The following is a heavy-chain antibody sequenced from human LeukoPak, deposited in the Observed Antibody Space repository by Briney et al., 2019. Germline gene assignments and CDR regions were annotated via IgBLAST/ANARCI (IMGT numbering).Heavy chain of an antibody. CDR1: GGSISSGGYY. Sequence: SETLSLTCTVSGGSISSGGYYWSWIRQHPGKGLEWIGYIYYSGSTYYNPSLKSRVTISVDTSKNQFSLKLSSVTAADTAVYYCARGPRDYDSSGVLDSWGQGTLVTVSS. J-gene: IGHJ4*02. CDR2: IYYSGST. CDR3: ARGPRDYDSSGVLDS. D-gene: IGHD3-22*01. V-gene: IGHV4-31*03.